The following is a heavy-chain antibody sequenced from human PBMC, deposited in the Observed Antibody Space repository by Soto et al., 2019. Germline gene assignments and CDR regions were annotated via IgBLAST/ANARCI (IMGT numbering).Heavy chain of an antibody. CDR3: ARERSAAGTGWFDP. CDR2: MNPNSGNP. Sequence: QVQLVQSGAEVKKPGASVKVSCKASGYTFTSYDINWVRQATGQGLEWMGWMNPNSGNPGYAQKFQGRGTMTSTTYMSTAYMELSSLRSEETAVYYCARERSAAGTGWFDPWGQGTLVTVSS. CDR1: GYTFTSYD. V-gene: IGHV1-8*01. D-gene: IGHD6-13*01. J-gene: IGHJ5*02.